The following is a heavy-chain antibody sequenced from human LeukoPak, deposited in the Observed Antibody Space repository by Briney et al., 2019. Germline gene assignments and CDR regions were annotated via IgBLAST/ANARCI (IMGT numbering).Heavy chain of an antibody. CDR2: TYYRSKWYH. CDR1: GDSVSSNSAA. J-gene: IGHJ4*02. D-gene: IGHD3-22*01. V-gene: IGHV6-1*01. CDR3: AGGRYYDSSGYYPHFDF. Sequence: PSQTLSLTCAISGDSVSSNSAAWNWIRQSPSRGLEWLGRTYYRSKWYHDYAVSVKSRITINADTSKNQFSLHLNSVTPEDTAVYYCAGGRYYDSSGYYPHFDFWGQGTLVTVSS.